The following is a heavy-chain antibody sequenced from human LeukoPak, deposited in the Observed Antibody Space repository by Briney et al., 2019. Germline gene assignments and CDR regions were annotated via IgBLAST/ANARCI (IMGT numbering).Heavy chain of an antibody. Sequence: GGSLTLSCAASGFTFSNYAIHWVRQAPGKGLEWVAAVSYDGSNKYYADSVKGRFTISRDNSKSTLYLQMNSLRAEDTAVYYCARSRYCSVGRCYLGSWFDPWGQGTLVPVSS. CDR1: GFTFSNYA. CDR3: ARSRYCSVGRCYLGSWFDP. V-gene: IGHV3-30-3*01. J-gene: IGHJ5*02. D-gene: IGHD2-15*01. CDR2: VSYDGSNK.